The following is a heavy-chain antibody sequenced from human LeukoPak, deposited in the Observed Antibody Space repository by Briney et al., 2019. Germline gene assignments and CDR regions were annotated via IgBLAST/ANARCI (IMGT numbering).Heavy chain of an antibody. J-gene: IGHJ4*02. CDR2: INPSGGST. Sequence: GASVKVSCKASGYTFTSYYMHWVRQAPGQGLEWMGIINPSGGSTSYAQKFQGRVTMTRDTSTSTVCMELSGLRSEDTAVYYCAREPRDYYDSSGYFDYWGQGTLVTVSS. CDR1: GYTFTSYY. D-gene: IGHD3-22*01. CDR3: AREPRDYYDSSGYFDY. V-gene: IGHV1-46*01.